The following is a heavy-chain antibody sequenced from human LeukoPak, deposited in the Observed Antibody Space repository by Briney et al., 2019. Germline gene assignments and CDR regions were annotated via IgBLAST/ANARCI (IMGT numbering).Heavy chain of an antibody. CDR1: GFSLRTSGVG. D-gene: IGHD2-15*01. V-gene: IGHV2-5*02. J-gene: IGHJ4*02. CDR3: AHSLMVITGQKVVAAETFDF. CDR2: IYWDDDK. Sequence: SGPTLVKPTQTLTLTCTFSGFSLRTSGVGVGWIRQSPGKALEWLALIYWDDDKRYSPSLESRLTITKDTSKNQVVLTMTNMDPVDTATYYCAHSLMVITGQKVVAAETFDFWGQGTLVTVSS.